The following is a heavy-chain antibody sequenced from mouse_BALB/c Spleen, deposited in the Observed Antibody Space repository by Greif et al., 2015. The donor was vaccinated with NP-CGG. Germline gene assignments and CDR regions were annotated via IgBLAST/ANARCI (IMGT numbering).Heavy chain of an antibody. CDR2: IYPGSGNT. D-gene: IGHD3-1*01. CDR3: ARRGTGGDWLAY. Sequence: QVQLQQSGAELARPGASVKLSCKASGYTFTDYYINWVKQRTGQGLEWIGEIYPGSGNTYYNEKFKGKATLTADKSSSTAYMQLSSRTSEDSAVYFWARRGTGGDWLAYWGQGTLVTVSA. CDR1: GYTFTDYY. J-gene: IGHJ3*01. V-gene: IGHV1-77*01.